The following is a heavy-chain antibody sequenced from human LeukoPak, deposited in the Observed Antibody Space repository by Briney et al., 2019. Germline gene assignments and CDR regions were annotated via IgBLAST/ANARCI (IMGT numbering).Heavy chain of an antibody. D-gene: IGHD3-22*01. V-gene: IGHV3-23*01. CDR3: ANEGYYYDSSGYSSGPFDY. CDR1: GFTFSSYA. Sequence: GGSLRLSCAASGFTFSSYAMSWVRRAPGKGLEWVSAISGSGGSTYYADSVKVRFTISRDNSKNTLYLQMNSLRAEDTAVYYCANEGYYYDSSGYSSGPFDYWGQGTLVTVSS. CDR2: ISGSGGST. J-gene: IGHJ4*02.